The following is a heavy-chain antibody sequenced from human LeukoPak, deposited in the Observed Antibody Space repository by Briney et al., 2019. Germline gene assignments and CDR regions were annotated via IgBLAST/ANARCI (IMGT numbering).Heavy chain of an antibody. D-gene: IGHD3-22*01. Sequence: GGSLRLSCAASGFTFSSYSMDWVRQAPGKGLEWVSSISSSSSYIYYADSVKGRFTISRDNAKNSLYLQMNSLRAEATAVYYCARDARDSSGYYDWFDPWGQGTLVTVSS. V-gene: IGHV3-21*01. CDR1: GFTFSSYS. J-gene: IGHJ5*02. CDR3: ARDARDSSGYYDWFDP. CDR2: ISSSSSYI.